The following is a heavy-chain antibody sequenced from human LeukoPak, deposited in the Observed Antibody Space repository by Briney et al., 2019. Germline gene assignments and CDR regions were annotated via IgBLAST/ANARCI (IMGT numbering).Heavy chain of an antibody. D-gene: IGHD2-2*02. CDR1: GSTFSRNS. Sequence: GSSVKVSCKASGSTFSRNSISWVRQAPGQGLEWMGRFIPMLGVAAYAQKFQGRITITADRSTNTAFMELSSLRSEDTAVYYCARVQAVGVPVAIDAYYSYGMDVWGQGTAVTVSS. CDR2: FIPMLGVA. CDR3: ARVQAVGVPVAIDAYYSYGMDV. J-gene: IGHJ6*02. V-gene: IGHV1-69*04.